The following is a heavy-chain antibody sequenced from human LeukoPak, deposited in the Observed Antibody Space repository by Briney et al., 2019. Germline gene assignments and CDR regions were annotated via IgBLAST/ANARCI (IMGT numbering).Heavy chain of an antibody. J-gene: IGHJ5*02. CDR2: IYYSGST. CDR3: ASVAVAGTMWFDP. V-gene: IGHV4-39*01. CDR1: SGSISSSSYY. Sequence: SETLSLTCTVSSGSISSSSYYWGWIRQPPGKGLEWIGSIYYSGSTYYNPSLKSRVTISVDTSKHQFSLKRSSVTAADTAVYYCASVAVAGTMWFDPWGQGTLVTVSS. D-gene: IGHD6-19*01.